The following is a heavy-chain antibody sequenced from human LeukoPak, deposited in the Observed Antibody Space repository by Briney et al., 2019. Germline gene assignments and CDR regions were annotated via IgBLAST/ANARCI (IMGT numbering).Heavy chain of an antibody. CDR1: GGSISSYY. V-gene: IGHV4-59*01. CDR2: IYYSGST. D-gene: IGHD6-19*01. Sequence: SETLSLTCTVSGGSISSYYWSWIRQPPGKGLEWIGYIYYSGSTNYNPSLKSRVTISVDTSKNQFSLKLNSVTAADTAVYYCARVGWGSGWGDYNHYYMDVWGKGTTVTVSS. CDR3: ARVGWGSGWGDYNHYYMDV. J-gene: IGHJ6*03.